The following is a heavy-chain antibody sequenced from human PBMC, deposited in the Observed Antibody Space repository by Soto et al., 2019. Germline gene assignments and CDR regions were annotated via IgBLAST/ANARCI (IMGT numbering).Heavy chain of an antibody. J-gene: IGHJ5*02. CDR3: AIVVPGAEAWFGP. CDR2: INPKSGGT. Sequence: TSVKVSCKASGYSFTDYHIHWVRQAPGQGLEWLGRINPKSGGTSTAQKFQGWVTMTRDRSISTVYMELTRLRSDDTAVYYCAIVVPGAEAWFGPWGQGPLVSVSS. V-gene: IGHV1-2*04. CDR1: GYSFTDYH. D-gene: IGHD2-2*01.